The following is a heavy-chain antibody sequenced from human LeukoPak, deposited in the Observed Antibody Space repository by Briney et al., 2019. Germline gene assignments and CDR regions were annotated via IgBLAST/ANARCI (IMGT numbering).Heavy chain of an antibody. D-gene: IGHD3-16*02. CDR1: GYIFINYG. Sequence: ASVKVSCKASGYIFINYGISWVRQAPGQGLEWIGWISAYNGNTNYAQKFQGRVTMTTDTPTSTAYMDLRSLRSDDTAVYYCARDGRFGELSDYWGQGTLVTVSS. CDR2: ISAYNGNT. CDR3: ARDGRFGELSDY. V-gene: IGHV1-18*01. J-gene: IGHJ4*02.